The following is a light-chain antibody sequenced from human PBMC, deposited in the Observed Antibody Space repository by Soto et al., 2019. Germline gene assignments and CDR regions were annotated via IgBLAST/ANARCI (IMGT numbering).Light chain of an antibody. V-gene: IGKV3-15*01. J-gene: IGKJ1*01. CDR1: QSVSNN. CDR3: QRYNNWPRT. CDR2: GAS. Sequence: EIVMTQSPATLSVSPGERATLSCRASQSVSNNLAWYQQKPGQAARLLIYGASTRATGIPARFSGSGSGTEFTLTISSLQSEDFAVYYCQRYNNWPRTFGQGTKVEIK.